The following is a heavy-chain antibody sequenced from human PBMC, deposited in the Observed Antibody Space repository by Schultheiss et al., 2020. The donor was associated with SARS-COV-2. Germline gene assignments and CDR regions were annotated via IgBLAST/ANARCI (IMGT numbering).Heavy chain of an antibody. Sequence: GESLKISCAASGFTFNTYAMSWVRLAPGKGLEWVSAISGSGGSTYYADSVKGRFTISRDNSKNTLYLQMNSLRAEDTAVYYCAKDLRGTMIVVAFDIWGQGTMVTVSS. J-gene: IGHJ3*02. CDR2: ISGSGGST. CDR3: AKDLRGTMIVVAFDI. D-gene: IGHD3-22*01. CDR1: GFTFNTYA. V-gene: IGHV3-23*01.